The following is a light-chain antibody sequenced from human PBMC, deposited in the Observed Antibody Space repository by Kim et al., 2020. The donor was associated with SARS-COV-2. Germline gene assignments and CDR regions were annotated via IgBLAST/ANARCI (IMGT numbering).Light chain of an antibody. CDR2: RDN. CDR3: QVWDSSPV. Sequence: VSVALGQTARITCGGKNIGSKNVHWYQQKPGQAPVLVIYRDNNRPSGIPERFSGSNSGNTATLTISRAQAGDEADYYCQVWDSSPVFGGGTQLTVL. V-gene: IGLV3-9*01. CDR1: NIGSKN. J-gene: IGLJ3*02.